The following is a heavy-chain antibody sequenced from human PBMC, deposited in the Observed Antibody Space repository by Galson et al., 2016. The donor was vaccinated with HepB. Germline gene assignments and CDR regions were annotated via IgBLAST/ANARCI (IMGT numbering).Heavy chain of an antibody. V-gene: IGHV3-23*01. D-gene: IGHD3-16*01. J-gene: IGHJ5*02. CDR1: GFTFTNHA. CDR3: VRQGGPGWFAP. CDR2: ISEPGGTT. Sequence: SLRPSCAASGFTFTNHAMNWVRQAPGSGLEWVSSISEPGGTTYYVESVKGRFTISRDNSNNTVYLQMNNLRVEDTAVYYCVRQGGPGWFAPWGQGTLVTVSS.